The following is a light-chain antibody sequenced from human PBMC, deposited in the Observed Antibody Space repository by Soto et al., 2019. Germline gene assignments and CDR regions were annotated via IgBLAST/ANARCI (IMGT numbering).Light chain of an antibody. J-gene: IGKJ5*01. CDR2: GAS. Sequence: EIVLTQSPGTLSLSPGETATLSCRASQSVSSSYLAWYQQKPGQAPRLPIYGASSRPTGIPDRFRGSGSGTDFTLTISRLEPEDFAVYYCQQYGSSSTFGQGTRLEIK. CDR3: QQYGSSST. V-gene: IGKV3-20*01. CDR1: QSVSSSY.